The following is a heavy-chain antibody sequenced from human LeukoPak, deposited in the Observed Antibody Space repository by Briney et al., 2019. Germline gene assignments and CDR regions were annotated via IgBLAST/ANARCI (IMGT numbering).Heavy chain of an antibody. CDR3: AKDPSTSWYWYFQH. V-gene: IGHV3-23*01. CDR2: ISGSGVGT. J-gene: IGHJ1*01. CDR1: GFTFSIYA. Sequence: GGSLRLSCAASGFTFSIYAMSWVRQTPGKGLEWVSAISGSGVGTYYADSVKGRFTISRDNFKSTLYLQMNSLRAEDTAVYYCAKDPSTSWYWYFQHWGQGTLVTVSS. D-gene: IGHD2-8*02.